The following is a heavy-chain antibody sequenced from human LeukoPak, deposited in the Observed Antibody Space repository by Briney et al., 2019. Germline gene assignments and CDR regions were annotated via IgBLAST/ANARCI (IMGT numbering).Heavy chain of an antibody. CDR1: SFSISSYA. V-gene: IGHV4-59*01. J-gene: IGHJ5*02. CDR2: IYSIGST. Sequence: SETLSPTCTASSFSISSYAMRWIRQPPGKGLEWIGYIYSIGSTNYNPSLKSRVTISVDTSTNQFSLEPRSVTAADSAHDYCARCENDPRIERLDPWGQGTLVTVSS. D-gene: IGHD6-25*01. CDR3: ARCENDPRIERLDP.